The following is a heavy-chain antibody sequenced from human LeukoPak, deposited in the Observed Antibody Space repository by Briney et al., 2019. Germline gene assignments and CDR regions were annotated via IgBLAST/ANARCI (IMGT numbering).Heavy chain of an antibody. D-gene: IGHD4-11*01. CDR3: ARRPVTTGANWFDP. J-gene: IGHJ5*02. Sequence: SETLSLTCTVSGGSISSSSYYWGWIRQPPGKGLEWIGSIYYSGSTYYNPSLKSRVTISVDTSKNQFSLKLSSVTAADTAVYYCARRPVTTGANWFDPWGQGTLVTVSP. CDR2: IYYSGST. CDR1: GGSISSSSYY. V-gene: IGHV4-39*01.